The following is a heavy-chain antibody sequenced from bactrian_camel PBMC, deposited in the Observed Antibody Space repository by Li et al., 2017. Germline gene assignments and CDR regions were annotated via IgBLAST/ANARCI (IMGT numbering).Heavy chain of an antibody. V-gene: IGHV3S40*01. CDR1: AYTHESHC. Sequence: VQLVESGGGSVQAGGSLRLSCDFSAYTHESHCWAWFRQGSGKERVGVATLAYGGAVTNYAESVKGRFTISQDNTDRTVYLEMNNLKPEDTGVYYCGYAPGRRPSGACLTAVKAVTTWEHETQVTVS. D-gene: IGHD1*01. CDR2: LAYGGAVT. J-gene: IGHJ4*01.